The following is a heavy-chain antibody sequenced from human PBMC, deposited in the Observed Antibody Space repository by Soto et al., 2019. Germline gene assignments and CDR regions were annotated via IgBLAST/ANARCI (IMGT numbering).Heavy chain of an antibody. CDR1: GFTFSSYG. Sequence: QVQLVESGGGVVQPGRSLRLSCAASGFTFSSYGMHWVRQAPGKGLEWVAVISYDGSNKYYADSVKGRFTISRDNSKNTLYLQMNSLRAEDTAVYYCAKVPLLLADIVVVPAAPDYWGQGTLVTVSS. J-gene: IGHJ4*02. V-gene: IGHV3-30*18. CDR2: ISYDGSNK. CDR3: AKVPLLLADIVVVPAAPDY. D-gene: IGHD2-2*01.